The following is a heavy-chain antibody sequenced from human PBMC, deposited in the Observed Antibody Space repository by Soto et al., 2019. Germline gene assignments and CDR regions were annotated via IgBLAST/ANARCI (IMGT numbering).Heavy chain of an antibody. CDR2: IYYSGST. CDR1: GGSISSGGSY. CDR3: ARHYPYYYDSSGYYSSSFDY. D-gene: IGHD3-22*01. V-gene: IGHV4-61*08. Sequence: SETLSLTCTVSGGSISSGGSYWSWIRQPPGKGLEWIGYIYYSGSTNYNPSLKSRVTISLDTSKNQFSLKLSSVTAADTAVYYCARHYPYYYDSSGYYSSSFDYWGQGTLVTVSS. J-gene: IGHJ4*02.